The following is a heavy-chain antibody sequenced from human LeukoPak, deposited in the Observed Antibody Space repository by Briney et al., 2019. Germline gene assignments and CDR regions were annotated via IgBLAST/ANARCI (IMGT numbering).Heavy chain of an antibody. CDR2: MNPHSGNT. CDR3: VRDGSHIWGLAY. V-gene: IGHV1-8*01. J-gene: IGHJ4*02. D-gene: IGHD3-16*01. Sequence: ASVKVSCKASGYTFTTYDVSWVRQAPGQGLEWVGWMNPHSGNTGYARKFQGRVTMTRDTSINTAYLELTSLISDDTAVYYCVRDGSHIWGLAYWGQGTLVAVSS. CDR1: GYTFTTYD.